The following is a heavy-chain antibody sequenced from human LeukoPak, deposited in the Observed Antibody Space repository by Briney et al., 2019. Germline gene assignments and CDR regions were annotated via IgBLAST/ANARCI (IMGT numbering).Heavy chain of an antibody. CDR3: ARGLAP. J-gene: IGHJ5*02. V-gene: IGHV1-69*13. CDR2: IIPIFGTA. Sequence: VASVKVSCKASGYTFTSYGISWVRQAPGQGLEWMGGIIPIFGTANYAQKFQGRVTITADESTSTAYMELSSLRSEDTAVYYCARGLAPWGQGTLVTVSS. CDR1: GYTFTSYG.